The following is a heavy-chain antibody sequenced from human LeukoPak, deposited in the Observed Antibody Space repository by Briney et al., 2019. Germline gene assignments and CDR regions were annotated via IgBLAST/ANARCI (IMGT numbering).Heavy chain of an antibody. CDR2: IYHSGST. CDR1: GYSISSGYY. V-gene: IGHV4-38-2*01. J-gene: IGHJ3*02. D-gene: IGHD2-2*01. CDR3: ARLEGYCSSTSCLDAFDI. Sequence: SETLSLTCAASGYSISSGYYWGWIRQPPGKGLEWIGSIYHSGSTYYNPSLKSRVTISVDTSKNQFSLKLSSVTAADTAVYYCARLEGYCSSTSCLDAFDIWGQGTMVTVSS.